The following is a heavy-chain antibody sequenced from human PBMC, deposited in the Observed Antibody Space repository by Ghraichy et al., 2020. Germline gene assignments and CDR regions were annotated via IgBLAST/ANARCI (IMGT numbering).Heavy chain of an antibody. CDR3: ARPRYWRGHDAFDI. Sequence: SETLSLTCAVYGGSFSGYYWSWIRQPPGKGLEWIGEINHSGSTNYNPSLKSRVTISVDTSKNQFSLKLSSVTAADTAVYYCARPRYWRGHDAFDIWGQGTMGTGS. CDR2: INHSGST. V-gene: IGHV4-34*01. CDR1: GGSFSGYY. D-gene: IGHD1-1*01. J-gene: IGHJ3*02.